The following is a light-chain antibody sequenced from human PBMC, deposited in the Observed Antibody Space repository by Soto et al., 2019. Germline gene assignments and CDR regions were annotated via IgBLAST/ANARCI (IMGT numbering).Light chain of an antibody. J-gene: IGKJ1*01. V-gene: IGKV3-20*01. CDR2: GAS. Sequence: EIVLTQSPGTLSWAPGERATLSCRASQSVSSSYLAWYQQKPGQAPRLLIYGASSRATGIPDRFSGSGSGTDFTLPISRLEPEDFAVYFCQQYGSSPTFGQGTKVDIK. CDR1: QSVSSSY. CDR3: QQYGSSPT.